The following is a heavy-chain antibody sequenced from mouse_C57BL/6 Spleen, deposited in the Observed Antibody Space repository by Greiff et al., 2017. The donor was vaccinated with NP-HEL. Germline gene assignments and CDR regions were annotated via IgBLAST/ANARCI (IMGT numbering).Heavy chain of an antibody. CDR1: GFSLTSYG. CDR3: ARPPHGSSPAWFAY. CDR2: IWSGGST. V-gene: IGHV2-2*01. D-gene: IGHD1-1*01. Sequence: VQLQQSGPGLVQPSQSLSITCTVSGFSLTSYGVHWVRQSPGKGLEWLGVIWSGGSTDYNAAFISRLSISKDNSTSQVFFKRNSLQADDTAIYYCARPPHGSSPAWFAYWGQGTLVTVSA. J-gene: IGHJ3*01.